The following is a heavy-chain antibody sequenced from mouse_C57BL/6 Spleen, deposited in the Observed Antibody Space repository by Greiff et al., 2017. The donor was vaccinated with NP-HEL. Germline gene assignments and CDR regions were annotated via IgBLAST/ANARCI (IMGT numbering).Heavy chain of an antibody. V-gene: IGHV1-61*01. Sequence: VQLQQPGAELVRPGSSVKLSCKASGYTFTSYWMDWVKQRPGQGLEWIGNIYPSDSETHYNQKFKDKATLTVDKSSSTAYMQLSSLTSEDSAVYYCARDRDGGDYWGKGTTLTVSS. D-gene: IGHD3-3*01. CDR2: IYPSDSET. CDR1: GYTFTSYW. CDR3: ARDRDGGDY. J-gene: IGHJ2*01.